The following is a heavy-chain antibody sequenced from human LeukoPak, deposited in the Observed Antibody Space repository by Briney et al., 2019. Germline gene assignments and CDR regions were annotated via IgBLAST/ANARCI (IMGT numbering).Heavy chain of an antibody. V-gene: IGHV3-23*01. J-gene: IGHJ4*02. CDR3: AKDSANGSIPDY. CDR1: GFTFSSYA. CDR2: ISGSGGST. D-gene: IGHD3-10*01. Sequence: PGGSLRLSCAASGFTFSSYAMSWVRQAPGKGLEWVSAISGSGGSTYYADSVKGRFTISRDNSKNTLYLQMNRLRAEDTAVYYCAKDSANGSIPDYWGQGTLVTVCS.